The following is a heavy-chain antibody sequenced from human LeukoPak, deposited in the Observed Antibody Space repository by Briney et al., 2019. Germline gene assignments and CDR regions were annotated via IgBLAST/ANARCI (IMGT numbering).Heavy chain of an antibody. D-gene: IGHD4-17*01. Sequence: GGALRLSCAASGFTFSSYAMSWVRQAPGKGLEWVSAISGSGGSTYYADSVKGRFTISRDNAKNTLYLQMNSLRAEDTAVYYCAKTDSSSADGYLDYWGQGTLVTVSS. CDR3: AKTDSSSADGYLDY. CDR1: GFTFSSYA. V-gene: IGHV3-23*01. J-gene: IGHJ4*02. CDR2: ISGSGGST.